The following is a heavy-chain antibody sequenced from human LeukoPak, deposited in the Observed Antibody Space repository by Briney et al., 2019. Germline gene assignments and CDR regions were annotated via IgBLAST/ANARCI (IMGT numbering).Heavy chain of an antibody. CDR2: IIPIFGIA. Sequence: SVKVSCKASGGTFSSYAISGVRQAPGQGLEWMGRIIPIFGIANYAQKFQGRVTITADKSTSTAYMELSSLRSEDTAVYYCARDAIDAFDIWGQGTMVTVSS. J-gene: IGHJ3*02. CDR1: GGTFSSYA. CDR3: ARDAIDAFDI. V-gene: IGHV1-69*04.